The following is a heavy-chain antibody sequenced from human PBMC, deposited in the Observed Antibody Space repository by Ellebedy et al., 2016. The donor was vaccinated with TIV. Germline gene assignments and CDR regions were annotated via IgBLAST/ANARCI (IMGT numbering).Heavy chain of an antibody. CDR3: ARGDDMGGIAARLFDY. J-gene: IGHJ4*02. D-gene: IGHD6-6*01. CDR2: ISYDGSNK. CDR1: GFTFSSYG. Sequence: GGSLRLXXAASGFTFSSYGMHWVRQAPGKGLEWVAVISYDGSNKYYADSVKGRFTISRDNSKNTLYLQMNSLRAEDTAVYYCARGDDMGGIAARLFDYWGQGTLVTVSS. V-gene: IGHV3-30*03.